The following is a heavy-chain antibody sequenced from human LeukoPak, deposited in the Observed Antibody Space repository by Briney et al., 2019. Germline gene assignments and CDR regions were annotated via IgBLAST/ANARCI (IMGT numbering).Heavy chain of an antibody. Sequence: GGSLRLSCTASGFTFSSYAMSWVRQAPGKGLEWVSVISGRVNGTYYADSVKGRFTISRDNSKNTLYVQMNSLRAEDTAVYYCAKLERGTYHFDFWGQGTLVTVSS. CDR3: AKLERGTYHFDF. J-gene: IGHJ4*02. CDR1: GFTFSSYA. D-gene: IGHD1-26*01. V-gene: IGHV3-23*01. CDR2: ISGRVNGT.